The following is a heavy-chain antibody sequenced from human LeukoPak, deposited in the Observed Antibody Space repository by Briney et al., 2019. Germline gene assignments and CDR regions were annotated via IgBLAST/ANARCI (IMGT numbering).Heavy chain of an antibody. V-gene: IGHV4-61*03. CDR1: GGSVSSGSYY. Sequence: SETLSLTCTVSGGSVSSGSYYWSWIRQPPGKGLEWIGYIYYSGSTNYNPSLKSRVTISVDTSKNHFSLKLSSVTAADTAVYYCVRGAAIGSYYHYWGQGTLVTVSS. CDR3: VRGAAIGSYYHY. CDR2: IYYSGST. J-gene: IGHJ4*02. D-gene: IGHD1-26*01.